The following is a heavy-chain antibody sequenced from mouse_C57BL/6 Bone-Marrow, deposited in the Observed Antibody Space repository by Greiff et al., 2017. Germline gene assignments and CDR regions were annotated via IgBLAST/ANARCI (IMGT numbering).Heavy chain of an antibody. CDR2: ISSGGDYI. J-gene: IGHJ2*01. CDR3: TRAGSSPFEE. CDR1: GFTFRSYA. D-gene: IGHD1-1*01. V-gene: IGHV5-9-1*02. Sequence: EVMLVESGEGLVKPGGSLKLSCAASGFTFRSYAMSWVRQTPEKRLEWVAYISSGGDYIYYADTVKGRFTISRDNARNTLYLQMSSLKSEDTAMYYWTRAGSSPFEEWGKGTTRTVAA.